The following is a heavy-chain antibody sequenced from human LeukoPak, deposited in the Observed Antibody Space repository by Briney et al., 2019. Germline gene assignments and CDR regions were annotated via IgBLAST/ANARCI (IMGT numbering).Heavy chain of an antibody. Sequence: GGSLRLSCAASGFTVSSNYMSWVRQAPGKGLEWVSVIYSGGSTCYADSVKGRFTISRDNSKNTLYLQMNSLRAEDTAVYYCARALTVGATPYYYYGMDVWGQGTTVTVSS. CDR2: IYSGGST. J-gene: IGHJ6*02. CDR3: ARALTVGATPYYYYGMDV. D-gene: IGHD1-26*01. CDR1: GFTVSSNY. V-gene: IGHV3-66*01.